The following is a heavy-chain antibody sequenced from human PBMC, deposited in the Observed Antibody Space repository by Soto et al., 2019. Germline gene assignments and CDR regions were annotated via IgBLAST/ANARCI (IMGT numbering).Heavy chain of an antibody. V-gene: IGHV1-8*01. CDR3: ARGLRSGRYSGSRIAVAGWELDY. CDR2: MNPNSGNT. D-gene: IGHD6-19*01. CDR1: GYTFTSYD. Sequence: QVQLVQSGAEVKKPGASVKVSCKASGYTFTSYDINWVRQATGQGLEWMGWMNPNSGNTGYAQKFQGRVTMTRNTSISTAYMELSSLRSEDTAVYYCARGLRSGRYSGSRIAVAGWELDYWGQGTLVTVSS. J-gene: IGHJ4*02.